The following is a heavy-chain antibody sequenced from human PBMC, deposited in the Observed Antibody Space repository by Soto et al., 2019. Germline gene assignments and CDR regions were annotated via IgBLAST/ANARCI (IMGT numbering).Heavy chain of an antibody. J-gene: IGHJ4*02. Sequence: EVQLLESGGGLVQPGGSLRLSCAASGFTFSSYAMSWVRQAPGKGLEWVSAISGSGGSTYYADSVKGRFTISRDNSKNTLCLQMNSLRAEDTAVYYCAKAFISGYDSGYWGQGTLVTVSS. CDR1: GFTFSSYA. CDR2: ISGSGGST. CDR3: AKAFISGYDSGY. V-gene: IGHV3-23*01. D-gene: IGHD5-12*01.